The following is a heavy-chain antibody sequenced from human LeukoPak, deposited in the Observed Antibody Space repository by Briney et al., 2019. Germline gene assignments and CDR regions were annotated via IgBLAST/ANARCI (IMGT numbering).Heavy chain of an antibody. J-gene: IGHJ6*03. V-gene: IGHV4-30-4*07. CDR1: GGSISSGGYS. CDR2: IYYSGNT. Sequence: PSETLSLTCAVSGGSISSGGYSWSWIRQPPGKGLEWIGYIYYSGNTYYNPSLKSRVTISVDTSKNQFSLKLSSVTAADTAVYYCASRRMGFTMVRGSRDQYYYYMDVWAKGTTVTVSS. D-gene: IGHD3-10*01. CDR3: ASRRMGFTMVRGSRDQYYYYMDV.